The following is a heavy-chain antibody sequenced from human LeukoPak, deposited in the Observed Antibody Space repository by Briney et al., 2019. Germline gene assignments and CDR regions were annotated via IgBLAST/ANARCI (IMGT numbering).Heavy chain of an antibody. CDR3: TRVQMIRGSIGDYSYYTDV. J-gene: IGHJ6*03. D-gene: IGHD3-10*01. Sequence: SGPTLVKHTQTLTLTCTFSGFSLSIDGMSVGWVRQPPGKALEWLARIDWDDDKYLSTSLTTRLTITKHNAKNYDVLTMTDVDPVHTGTYYCTRVQMIRGSIGDYSYYTDVRGKGTTVTVSS. CDR2: IDWDDDK. CDR1: GFSLSIDGMS. V-gene: IGHV2-70*11.